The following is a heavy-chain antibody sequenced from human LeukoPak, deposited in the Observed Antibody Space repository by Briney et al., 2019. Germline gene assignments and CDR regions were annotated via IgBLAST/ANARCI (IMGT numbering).Heavy chain of an antibody. Sequence: SETLSLTCNVSGGSISSGDYYWSWIRQPPGKGLEWIGYIYYSGSTYYNPSLKSRVTISVDTSKNQFSLKLSSVTAADTAVYYCARDGQSYYDFWSGYIQIDYWGQGTLVTVSS. CDR2: IYYSGST. CDR1: GGSISSGDYY. CDR3: ARDGQSYYDFWSGYIQIDY. J-gene: IGHJ4*02. D-gene: IGHD3-3*01. V-gene: IGHV4-30-4*08.